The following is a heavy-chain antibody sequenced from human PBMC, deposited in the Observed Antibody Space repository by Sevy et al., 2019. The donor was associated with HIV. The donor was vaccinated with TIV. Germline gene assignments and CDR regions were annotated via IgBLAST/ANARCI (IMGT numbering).Heavy chain of an antibody. CDR1: GYTFTSYG. Sequence: ASVKVSCKASGYTFTSYGISWVRQAPGQGLEWMGWISAYNGNTNYAQKLQGRVTMTTDTSTGTAYMELRSLRSDDTAVYYCARDRSPYYYDSSGYGHDAFDIWGQGTMVTVSS. CDR2: ISAYNGNT. J-gene: IGHJ3*02. V-gene: IGHV1-18*01. CDR3: ARDRSPYYYDSSGYGHDAFDI. D-gene: IGHD3-22*01.